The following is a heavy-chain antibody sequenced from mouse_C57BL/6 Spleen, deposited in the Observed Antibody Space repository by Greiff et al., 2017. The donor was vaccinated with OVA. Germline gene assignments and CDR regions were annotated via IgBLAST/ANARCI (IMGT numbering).Heavy chain of an antibody. Sequence: EVQLQQSGPELVKPGASVKMSCKASGYTFTDYNMHWVKQSHGKSLEWIGYINPNNGGTSYHQKFKGKATLTVNKSSSTAYMELRSLTSEDSAVYYCARYGYYGGYAMDYWGKGTSVTVSS. CDR1: GYTFTDYN. CDR2: INPNNGGT. CDR3: ARYGYYGGYAMDY. D-gene: IGHD2-3*01. V-gene: IGHV1-22*01. J-gene: IGHJ4*01.